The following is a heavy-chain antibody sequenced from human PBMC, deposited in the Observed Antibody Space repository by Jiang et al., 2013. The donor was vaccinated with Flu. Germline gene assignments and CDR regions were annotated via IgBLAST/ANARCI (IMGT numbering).Heavy chain of an antibody. CDR3: ATNVRAGDYEYYFDN. D-gene: IGHD4-17*01. CDR2: IHYSGIT. J-gene: IGHJ4*02. CDR1: GVSISSSSDY. Sequence: GPGLVKPSETLSLTCSVSGVSISSSSDYWGWIRQPPGKGLEWIGTIHYSGITYYNPSLKRRVTISMDTSKNQFSLRLTSVTAADAAVYYCATNVRAGDYEYYFDNWGQGT. V-gene: IGHV4-39*07.